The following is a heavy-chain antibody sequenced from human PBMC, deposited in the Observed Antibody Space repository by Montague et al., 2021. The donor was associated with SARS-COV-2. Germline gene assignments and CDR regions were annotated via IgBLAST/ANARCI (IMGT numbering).Heavy chain of an antibody. CDR3: ARSYDILTGYQSQALDY. CDR1: GFTFSSYS. J-gene: IGHJ4*02. V-gene: IGHV3-21*01. D-gene: IGHD3-9*01. CDR2: ISSSSSYI. Sequence: SLRLSCAASGFTFSSYSMNWVRQAPGKGLEWVSSISSSSSYIYYADSVKGRFTISRDNAKNSLYLQMNSLRAEDTAVYYCARSYDILTGYQSQALDYWGQGTLVTVSS.